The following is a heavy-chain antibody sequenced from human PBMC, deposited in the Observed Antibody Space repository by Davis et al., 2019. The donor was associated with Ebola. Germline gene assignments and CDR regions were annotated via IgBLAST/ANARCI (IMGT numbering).Heavy chain of an antibody. V-gene: IGHV3-30*18. CDR2: ISYDGSNK. CDR1: GFTFSSYG. Sequence: GESLKISCAASGFTFSSYGMHWVRQAPGKGLEWVSVISYDGSNKYYADSVKGRFTISRDNSKKSLYLQMNSLRDEDTAVYYCAKEDGYNSVDYWGQGTLVTVSS. CDR3: AKEDGYNSVDY. J-gene: IGHJ4*02. D-gene: IGHD5-24*01.